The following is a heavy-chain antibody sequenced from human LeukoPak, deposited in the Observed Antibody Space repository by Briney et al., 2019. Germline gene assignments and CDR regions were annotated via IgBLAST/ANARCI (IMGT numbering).Heavy chain of an antibody. CDR2: ISYDGSNK. J-gene: IGHJ5*02. V-gene: IGHV3-30*18. Sequence: GGSLRLSCAASGFTFSSYGMHWVRQAPGKGLEWVAVISYDGSNKYYADSVKGRFTISRDNSKNTLYLQMNSLRAEDTAVYYCAKDPKPTVVTPKGWFDPWGQGTLVTVSS. D-gene: IGHD4-23*01. CDR3: AKDPKPTVVTPKGWFDP. CDR1: GFTFSSYG.